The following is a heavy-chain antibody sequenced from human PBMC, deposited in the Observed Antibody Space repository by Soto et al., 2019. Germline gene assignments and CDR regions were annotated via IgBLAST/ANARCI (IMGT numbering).Heavy chain of an antibody. CDR2: INAGNGIT. Sequence: ASEKVSCKASGYTFTNYAMHWVRQAPGQRLEWMGWINAGNGITKYSRKFQGRVTITRDTSATTAFMELSSLRSEDTAVYYCTREDVVGATGRYSDYCGQGTLVTVSS. CDR1: GYTFTNYA. J-gene: IGHJ4*02. CDR3: TREDVVGATGRYSDY. D-gene: IGHD1-26*01. V-gene: IGHV1-3*01.